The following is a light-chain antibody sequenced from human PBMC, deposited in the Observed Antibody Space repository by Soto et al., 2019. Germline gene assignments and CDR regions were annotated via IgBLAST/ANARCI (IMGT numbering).Light chain of an antibody. V-gene: IGLV1-40*01. J-gene: IGLJ3*02. CDR2: ANN. CDR3: QSYDSSLGASRV. CDR1: SSNIGAGYD. Sequence: QSVLTQPPSVSGAPGQRVTISCTESSSNIGAGYDVHWYQQLPGTAPKLLIYANNNRASGVPDRFSASRSGTSASLAIAGLQTEDEADYHCQSYDSSLGASRVFGGGTQLTVL.